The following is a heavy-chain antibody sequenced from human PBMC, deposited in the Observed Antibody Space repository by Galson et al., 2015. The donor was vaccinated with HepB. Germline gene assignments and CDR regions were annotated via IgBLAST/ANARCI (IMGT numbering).Heavy chain of an antibody. CDR2: ISSSSSTI. J-gene: IGHJ4*02. CDR1: GFTFSSYS. CDR3: ARDYPRLMVYAIDY. Sequence: SLRLSCAASGFTFSSYSMNWVRQAPGKGLEWVSYISSSSSTIYYADSVKGRFTISRDNAKNSLYLQMNSLRDEDTAVYYCARDYPRLMVYAIDYWGQGTLVTVSS. V-gene: IGHV3-48*02. D-gene: IGHD2-8*01.